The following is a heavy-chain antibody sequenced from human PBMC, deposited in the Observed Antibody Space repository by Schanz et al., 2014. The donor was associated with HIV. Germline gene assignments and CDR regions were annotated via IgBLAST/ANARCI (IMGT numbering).Heavy chain of an antibody. V-gene: IGHV3-9*01. CDR3: AKGTFLAADGHDAFDI. CDR2: ISWNSGSI. J-gene: IGHJ3*02. Sequence: EVQVLESGGRLAQPGGSLRLSCAASGFTFSSYAMSWVRQAPGKGLEWVSGISWNSGSIGYADSVKGRFTISRDNAKNSLYLQMNSLRPEDTALYYCAKGTFLAADGHDAFDIWGQGTMVTVSS. D-gene: IGHD6-13*01. CDR1: GFTFSSYA.